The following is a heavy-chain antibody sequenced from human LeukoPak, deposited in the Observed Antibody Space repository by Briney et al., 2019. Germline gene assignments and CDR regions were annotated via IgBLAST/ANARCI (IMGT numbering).Heavy chain of an antibody. CDR1: GFTFSSYA. D-gene: IGHD1-26*01. CDR3: ARDRVGATDYFDY. J-gene: IGHJ4*02. Sequence: GGSLRLSCAASGFTFSSYAMHWVRQAPGKGLEWVAVISYDGSNKYYADSVKGRFTISSDNSKNTLYLQMNSLRAEDTAVYYCARDRVGATDYFDYWGQGTLVTVSS. V-gene: IGHV3-30-3*01. CDR2: ISYDGSNK.